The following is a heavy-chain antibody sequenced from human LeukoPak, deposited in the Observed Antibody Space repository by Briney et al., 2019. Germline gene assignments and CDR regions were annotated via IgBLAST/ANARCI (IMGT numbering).Heavy chain of an antibody. J-gene: IGHJ4*02. CDR2: ISGGGDTT. Sequence: GGSLRLSCAASGFTFSNYAMSWVRQAPGKGLEWVSGISGGGDTTYFADSVKGRFAISRDNSKNTPYLQMSSLRAEDMAVYYCAKGSKWLSHFDYCGQGTLVTVSS. CDR3: AKGSKWLSHFDY. V-gene: IGHV3-23*01. CDR1: GFTFSNYA. D-gene: IGHD6-19*01.